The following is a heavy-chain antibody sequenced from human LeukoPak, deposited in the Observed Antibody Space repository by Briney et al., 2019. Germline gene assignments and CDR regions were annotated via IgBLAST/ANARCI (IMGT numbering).Heavy chain of an antibody. CDR1: GYTFTSYG. V-gene: IGHV1-18*01. J-gene: IGHJ4*02. CDR3: ARDGYYDFWSGYLSYLDY. Sequence: ASVKVSCKASGYTFTSYGISWVRQAPGQGLEWMGWISAYNGNTNYAQKLQGRATMTTDTSTSTAYMELRSLRSDDTAVYYCARDGYYDFWSGYLSYLDYCGQGTLVTVSS. D-gene: IGHD3-3*01. CDR2: ISAYNGNT.